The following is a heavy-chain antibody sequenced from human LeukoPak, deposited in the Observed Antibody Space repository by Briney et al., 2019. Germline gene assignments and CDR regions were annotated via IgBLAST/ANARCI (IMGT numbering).Heavy chain of an antibody. CDR1: GDSVSTNSAS. CDR3: ARALTRDRKYFDY. CDR2: TYYSSKWYN. V-gene: IGHV6-1*01. J-gene: IGHJ4*02. Sequence: SQALSLTCAISGDSVSTNSASWNWIRQSPSRGLEWLGRTYYSSKWYNDYAVSVKSRITINPDTSKNQFSLELSSVTPEDTAVHYCARALTRDRKYFDYWGQGTLVTVSS. D-gene: IGHD1-14*01.